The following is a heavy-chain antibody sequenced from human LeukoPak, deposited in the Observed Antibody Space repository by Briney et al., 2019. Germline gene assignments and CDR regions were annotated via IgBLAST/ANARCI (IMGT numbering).Heavy chain of an antibody. CDR2: ISGGSGSTI. CDR1: GFNFGSYE. J-gene: IGHJ4*02. CDR3: ARDPTSSRAMAYFDY. V-gene: IGHV3-48*03. Sequence: GGSLRLSCAASGFNFGSYEMSWFRQAPGKGLEWISYISGGSGSTIYYADSVKGRFTIPRDNALYLQLNSLRAEDTAIYYCARDPTSSRAMAYFDYWGQGTLVAVSS. D-gene: IGHD3-16*01.